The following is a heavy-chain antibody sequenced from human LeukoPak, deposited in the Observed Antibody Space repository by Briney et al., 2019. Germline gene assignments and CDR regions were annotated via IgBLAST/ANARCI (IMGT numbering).Heavy chain of an antibody. CDR1: GFAFNNYA. J-gene: IGHJ3*02. V-gene: IGHV3-23*01. Sequence: GGSLRLSCVASGFAFNNYAMSWVRQAPGRGLEWVSSISSSGRDIDYTNSVKGRFTISRDNSKNTLYLQMNSLRAEDTAVYYCAKGVSGRQQIDIWGQGTMVTVSS. D-gene: IGHD3-10*01. CDR3: AKGVSGRQQIDI. CDR2: ISSSGRDI.